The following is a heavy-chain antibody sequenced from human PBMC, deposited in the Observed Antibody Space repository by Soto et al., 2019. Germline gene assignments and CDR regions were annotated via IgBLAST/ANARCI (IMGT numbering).Heavy chain of an antibody. Sequence: ASVKVSCKASGYTFTSYGFSWVRQAPGQGLEWMGWISGYNGNTNYAQRLQGRVTMTTDTSTTTAYMELRSLRSDDTAVYYCARDLYYHDNSGLGRFDIWGQGTMVTVSS. CDR3: ARDLYYHDNSGLGRFDI. V-gene: IGHV1-18*04. CDR2: ISGYNGNT. CDR1: GYTFTSYG. D-gene: IGHD3-22*01. J-gene: IGHJ3*02.